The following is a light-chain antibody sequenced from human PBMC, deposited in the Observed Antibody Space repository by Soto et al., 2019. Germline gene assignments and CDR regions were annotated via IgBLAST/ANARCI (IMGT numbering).Light chain of an antibody. V-gene: IGLV4-69*01. Sequence: QSVLTQSPSASASLGASVKLTCTLSSGHSSYAIAWHQQQPEKGPRYLMKLNSDGSHSKGDGIPDRFSGSSSGAERYLTISSLQSEDEADYYCQPWGSVIQYVFGTGTKLTVL. CDR2: LNSDGSH. J-gene: IGLJ1*01. CDR3: QPWGSVIQYV. CDR1: SGHSSYA.